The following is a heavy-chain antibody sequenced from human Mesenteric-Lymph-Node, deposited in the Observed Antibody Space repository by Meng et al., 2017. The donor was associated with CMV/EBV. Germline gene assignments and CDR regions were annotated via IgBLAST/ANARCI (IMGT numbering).Heavy chain of an antibody. CDR2: INPSGGST. CDR1: GYTFTSYY. D-gene: IGHD6-19*01. V-gene: IGHV1-46*01. CDR3: ARGGSLGWSN. Sequence: ASVKVSCKASGYTFTSYYMHWVRQAPGQGLEWMGIINPSGGSTSYAQKFQGRVTMTTDTSTNTAYMELRSLRSDDTAMYYCARGGSLGWSNWGQGTLVTVSS. J-gene: IGHJ4*02.